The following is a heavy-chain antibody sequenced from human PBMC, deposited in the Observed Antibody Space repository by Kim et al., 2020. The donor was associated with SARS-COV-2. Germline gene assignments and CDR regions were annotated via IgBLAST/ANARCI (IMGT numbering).Heavy chain of an antibody. D-gene: IGHD3-10*01. CDR1: GFTFSSYA. Sequence: GGSLRLSCAASGFTFSSYAMHWVRQAPGKGLEWVAVISYDGSNKYYADSVKGRFTISRDNSKNTLYLQMNSLRAEDTAVYYCARDAFIGEWDAFDIWGQGTMVTVSS. J-gene: IGHJ3*02. CDR2: ISYDGSNK. CDR3: ARDAFIGEWDAFDI. V-gene: IGHV3-30*04.